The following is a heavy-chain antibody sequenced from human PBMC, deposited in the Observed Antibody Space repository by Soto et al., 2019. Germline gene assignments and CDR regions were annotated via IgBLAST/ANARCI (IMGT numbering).Heavy chain of an antibody. V-gene: IGHV1-58*02. CDR3: SADHPHTAIGWPV. Sequence: ASVKVSCKASGFDFGSFGIQFLRQTRGRGLEWIGRIVVASGRTNYARQFQGRVAFSRDMSSTTAYMDLYDLKSDDTAVYFCSADHPHTAIGWPVWGQGTTVTVSS. CDR2: IVVASGRT. J-gene: IGHJ6*02. CDR1: GFDFGSFG.